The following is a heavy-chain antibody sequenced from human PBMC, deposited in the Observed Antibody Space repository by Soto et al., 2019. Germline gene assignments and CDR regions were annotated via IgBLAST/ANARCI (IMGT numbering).Heavy chain of an antibody. D-gene: IGHD1-1*01. CDR1: GFTFSSYA. J-gene: IGHJ6*02. CDR2: ISYDGSNK. Sequence: QVQLVESGGGVVQPGRSLRLSCAASGFTFSSYAMHWVRQAPGKGLEWVAVISYDGSNKYYADSVKGRFTISRDNSKNTLYLQMNSLRAEDTAVCYCARSEGWNEGTPYYYYGMDVWGQGTTVTVSS. V-gene: IGHV3-30-3*01. CDR3: ARSEGWNEGTPYYYYGMDV.